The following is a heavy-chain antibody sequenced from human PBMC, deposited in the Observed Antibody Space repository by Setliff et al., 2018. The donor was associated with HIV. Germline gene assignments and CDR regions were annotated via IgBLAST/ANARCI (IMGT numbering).Heavy chain of an antibody. V-gene: IGHV4-34*01. Sequence: PSETLSLTCTVSGEPFNGFYWTWIRQPPGKGLEWIGDVNPTGRPNYSPSLKSRVTMSLDTSKNQFSLNLKSVTAADTALYHCATTGQGRAYFDFWGQGTLVTVSS. D-gene: IGHD2-21*01. CDR3: ATTGQGRAYFDF. CDR1: GEPFNGFY. CDR2: VNPTGRP. J-gene: IGHJ4*02.